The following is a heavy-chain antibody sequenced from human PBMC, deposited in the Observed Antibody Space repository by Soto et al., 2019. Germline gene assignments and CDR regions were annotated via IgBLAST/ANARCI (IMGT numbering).Heavy chain of an antibody. CDR1: GYTLTELS. CDR3: AYSSSWSNYFDY. J-gene: IGHJ4*02. Sequence: VASVKVSCKVSGYTLTELSMHWVRQAPGKGLEWMGGFDPEDGETIYAQKFQGRVTMTEDTSTDTAYMELSSLRSEDTAVYYCAYSSSWSNYFDYWGQGTLVTVSS. CDR2: FDPEDGET. D-gene: IGHD6-13*01. V-gene: IGHV1-24*01.